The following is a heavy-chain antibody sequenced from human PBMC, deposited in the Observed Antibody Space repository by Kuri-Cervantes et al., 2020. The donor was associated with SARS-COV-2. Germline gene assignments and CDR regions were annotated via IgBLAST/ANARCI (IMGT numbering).Heavy chain of an antibody. V-gene: IGHV3-11*01. CDR1: GFTFSDYY. D-gene: IGHD1-26*01. CDR3: ARDRSGSGSYSRATGY. Sequence: LSLTCAASGFTFSDYYMSWVRQAPGKGLEWISYISSSGSTIYYADSVKGRFTISRDNARNSVYLQMNSLRAEDTAVYYCARDRSGSGSYSRATGYWGQGTLVTVSS. J-gene: IGHJ4*02. CDR2: ISSSGSTI.